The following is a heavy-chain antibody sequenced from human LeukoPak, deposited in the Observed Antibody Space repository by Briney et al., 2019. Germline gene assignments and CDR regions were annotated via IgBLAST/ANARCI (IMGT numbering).Heavy chain of an antibody. CDR3: AKGRGEYAFDI. D-gene: IGHD7-27*01. CDR2: ISGSGGST. J-gene: IGHJ3*02. CDR1: GFTFSSYW. Sequence: GGSLRLSCAASGFTFSSYWMSWVRQAPGKGLEWVSGISGSGGSTYYAASVKGRSTISRDNSKNTLYLQMNSLRAEDTAVYYCAKGRGEYAFDIWGQGTMVTVSS. V-gene: IGHV3-23*01.